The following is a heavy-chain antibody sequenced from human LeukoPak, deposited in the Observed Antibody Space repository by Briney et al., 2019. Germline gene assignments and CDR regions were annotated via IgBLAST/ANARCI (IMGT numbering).Heavy chain of an antibody. J-gene: IGHJ5*02. CDR3: ARDKLGYCSSTSCYANWFDP. CDR1: GGTFSIYA. Sequence: ASVKVSCKASGGTFSIYAISWVRQAPGQGLEWMGGIIPIFGTANYAQKFQGRVTITTDESTSTAYMELSSLRSEDTAVYYCARDKLGYCSSTSCYANWFDPWGQGTLVTVSS. D-gene: IGHD2-2*01. V-gene: IGHV1-69*05. CDR2: IIPIFGTA.